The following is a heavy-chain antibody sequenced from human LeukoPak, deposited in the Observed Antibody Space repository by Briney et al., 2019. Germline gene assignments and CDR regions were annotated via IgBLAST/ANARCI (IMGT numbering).Heavy chain of an antibody. J-gene: IGHJ3*02. CDR1: GFTFSSYW. Sequence: GGSLRLSCAASGFTFSSYWVHWVRQAPGKGLVWVSPINSDGSSTSYADSVKGRFTISRDNAKNTLSLQMNSLRAEDTAVYYCARVGGSNTFDIWGQGTMVIVSS. CDR3: ARVGGSNTFDI. D-gene: IGHD1-26*01. V-gene: IGHV3-74*01. CDR2: INSDGSST.